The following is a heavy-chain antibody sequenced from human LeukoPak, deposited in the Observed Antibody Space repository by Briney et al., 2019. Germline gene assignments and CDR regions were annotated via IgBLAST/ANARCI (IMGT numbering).Heavy chain of an antibody. J-gene: IGHJ1*01. D-gene: IGHD3-10*01. Sequence: PGGSLRLSCAASGFTFNTYAMSWVRQAPGKGLEWVSAISGTGGSTYYADSVKGRFTISRDNSKNTLYLQMSSLRAEDTAIYYCAKATYGSGSYQYFQHWGQGTLVTVSS. CDR3: AKATYGSGSYQYFQH. CDR2: ISGTGGST. V-gene: IGHV3-23*01. CDR1: GFTFNTYA.